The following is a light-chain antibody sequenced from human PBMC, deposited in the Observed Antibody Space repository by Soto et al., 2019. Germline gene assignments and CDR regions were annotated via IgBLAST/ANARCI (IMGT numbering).Light chain of an antibody. CDR3: QQYGSSPRT. CDR1: QSVTNY. V-gene: IGKV3-20*01. J-gene: IGKJ1*01. CDR2: GAS. Sequence: EIVLTQSPGTLSLSPGERGTLSCRASQSVTNYIAWYQQRPGQAPRLLIYGASSRATGIPDRFSGSGSGTDFTLTISRLEPEDFAVYYCQQYGSSPRTFGQGTKVDIK.